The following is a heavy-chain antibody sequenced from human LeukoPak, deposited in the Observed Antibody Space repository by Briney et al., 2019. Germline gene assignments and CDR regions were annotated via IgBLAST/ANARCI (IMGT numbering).Heavy chain of an antibody. CDR1: GFTFSSYS. J-gene: IGHJ4*02. CDR3: ARVSITMVRGVIFDY. CDR2: ISSSSSYI. Sequence: GGSLRLSCAASGFTFSSYSMNWVRQAPGKGLEWVSSISSSSSYIYYADSVKGRFTISRDNAKNSLYLQMNSLRAEDTAVYYCARVSITMVRGVIFDYWGQGTLVTVSS. V-gene: IGHV3-21*01. D-gene: IGHD3-10*01.